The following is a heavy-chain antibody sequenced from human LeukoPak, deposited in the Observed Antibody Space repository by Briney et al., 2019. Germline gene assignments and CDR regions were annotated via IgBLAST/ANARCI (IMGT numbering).Heavy chain of an antibody. J-gene: IGHJ4*02. D-gene: IGHD5-24*01. CDR1: GGTFSSYA. CDR2: IIPIFGTA. CDR3: ARDHDGYNPPDY. Sequence: ASVKVSCKASGGTFSSYAISWVRQAPGQGLEWMGGIIPIFGTANYAQKFQGRVTITADESTSTAYMELSSLRSEDTAVYYCARDHDGYNPPDYWGQGTQVTVSS. V-gene: IGHV1-69*13.